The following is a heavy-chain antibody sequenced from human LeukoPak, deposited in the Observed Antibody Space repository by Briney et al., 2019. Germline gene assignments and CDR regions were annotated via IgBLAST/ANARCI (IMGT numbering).Heavy chain of an antibody. CDR2: IFHGESA. CDR3: ARGLRNVDY. V-gene: IGHV4-38-2*01. Sequence: PSETLSLTCAVSGYSITSGHYWGWIRQPPGKGLDWIGSIFHGESALYNPSLKSRVSISVDTSKSHFSLRLTSVTAADTAVYYCARGLRNVDYWGHGTLVTVSS. CDR1: GYSITSGHY. J-gene: IGHJ4*01.